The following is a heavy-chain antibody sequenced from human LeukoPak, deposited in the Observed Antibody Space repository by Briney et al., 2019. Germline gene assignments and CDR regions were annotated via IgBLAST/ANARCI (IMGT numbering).Heavy chain of an antibody. D-gene: IGHD2-15*01. CDR2: IYHSGST. CDR3: ARDCSGGSCYGAFDI. Sequence: SQTLSLTCAVSGGSISSGGYSWSWIRQPPGKGLEWIGYIYHSGSTYYNPSLKSRVTISVDRSRNQFSLKLSSVTATDTAVYYCARDCSGGSCYGAFDIWGQGTMVTVSS. CDR1: GGSISSGGYS. V-gene: IGHV4-30-2*01. J-gene: IGHJ3*02.